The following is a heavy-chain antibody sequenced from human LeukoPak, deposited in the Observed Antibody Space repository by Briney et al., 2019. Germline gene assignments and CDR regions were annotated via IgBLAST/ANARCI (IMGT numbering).Heavy chain of an antibody. D-gene: IGHD3-3*01. CDR1: GGSISSSSYY. V-gene: IGHV4-39*01. CDR2: IYYSGST. Sequence: ASETLSLTCTVSGGSISSSSYYWGWLRRPPGKGLEWFGSIYYSGSTYYNPSLKSRVTISVDTSKNQFPLMLSSVTAADTAVYYCAGRFLEWLLDYWDRGTRVTVSS. CDR3: AGRFLEWLLDY. J-gene: IGHJ4*02.